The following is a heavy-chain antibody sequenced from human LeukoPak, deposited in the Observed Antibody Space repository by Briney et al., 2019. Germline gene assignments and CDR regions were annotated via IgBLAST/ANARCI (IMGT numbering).Heavy chain of an antibody. J-gene: IGHJ4*02. CDR2: IYSGGST. CDR3: ARNLYYYDSSGYYYY. CDR1: GFTVSRNY. V-gene: IGHV3-53*01. D-gene: IGHD3-22*01. Sequence: PGGSLRLSCAVSGFTVSRNYMSWVRQAPGKGLEWVSVIYSGGSTYYADTVKGRFTISRDNSKNTLYLQMNSLRAEDTAVYYCARNLYYYDSSGYYYYWGQGTLVTVSS.